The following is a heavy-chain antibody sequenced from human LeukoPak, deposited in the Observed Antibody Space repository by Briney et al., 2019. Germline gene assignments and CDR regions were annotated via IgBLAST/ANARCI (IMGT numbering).Heavy chain of an antibody. CDR3: ARPRYLDY. CDR1: GGSFSGYY. D-gene: IGHD6-6*01. J-gene: IGHJ4*02. Sequence: SETLSLTCAVYGGSFSGYYWSWIRQPPGKGLEWIGEINHSGSTNYNPSLKSRVTISVDTSKNQFSLKLSSVTAADTAVYYCARPRYLDYWGQGTLVTVSS. V-gene: IGHV4-34*01. CDR2: INHSGST.